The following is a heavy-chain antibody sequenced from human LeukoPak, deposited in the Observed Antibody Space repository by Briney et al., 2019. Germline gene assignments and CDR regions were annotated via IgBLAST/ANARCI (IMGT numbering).Heavy chain of an antibody. D-gene: IGHD1/OR15-1a*01. Sequence: ASVNVSCKASGYTFTGYYMHWVRQAPGQGLEWMGWINPNSGGTNYAQKFQGRATMTRDTSISTAYMELSRLRSDDTAVYYCARLTRTRNYYFDYWGQGTLVTVSS. J-gene: IGHJ4*02. CDR2: INPNSGGT. CDR1: GYTFTGYY. CDR3: ARLTRTRNYYFDY. V-gene: IGHV1-2*02.